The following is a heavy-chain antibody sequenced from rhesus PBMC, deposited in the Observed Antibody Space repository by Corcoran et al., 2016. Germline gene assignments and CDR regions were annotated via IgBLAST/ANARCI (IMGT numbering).Heavy chain of an antibody. V-gene: IGHV4-169*02. CDR2: IYGSGSST. Sequence: QLQLQESGPGLLKPSETLSVTCAVSGGSIRSHYWSWIRQPPVKGLEWIGLIYGSGSSTNYNPSLKSRVTLSVDTSKNQFSLKLSSVTAADTAVYYCARDGYWSDYYYYWGQGVLVTVSS. J-gene: IGHJ4*01. CDR1: GGSIRSHY. CDR3: ARDGYWSDYYYY. D-gene: IGHD3-22*01.